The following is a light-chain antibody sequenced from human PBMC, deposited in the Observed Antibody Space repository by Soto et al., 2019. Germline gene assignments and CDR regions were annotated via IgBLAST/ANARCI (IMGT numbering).Light chain of an antibody. CDR1: SSDIGAYNS. Sequence: QSVLTQPASVSGSPGQSITISCTGTSSDIGAYNSVSWYQQHPGKAPKLIVFQVSFRPSAVSDRFSGSESDNTASLTISGLQTEDEADYYCLSYTASSTLVFGTGTKVTV. CDR2: QVS. V-gene: IGLV2-14*01. J-gene: IGLJ1*01. CDR3: LSYTASSTLV.